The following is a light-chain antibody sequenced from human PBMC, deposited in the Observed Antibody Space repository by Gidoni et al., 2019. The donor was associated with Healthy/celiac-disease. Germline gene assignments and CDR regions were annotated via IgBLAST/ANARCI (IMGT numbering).Light chain of an antibody. CDR1: QSVSSY. J-gene: IGKJ4*01. V-gene: IGKV3-11*01. Sequence: EIVLTQVPATLSLSPGERATLSCRASQSVSSYLAWYKQKPGQAPRLLIYDTSNSATGIPARFSGSGSGTDFTLTISSLEPEDFAVYYCQQRSNGLTFGGGTKVEIK. CDR2: DTS. CDR3: QQRSNGLT.